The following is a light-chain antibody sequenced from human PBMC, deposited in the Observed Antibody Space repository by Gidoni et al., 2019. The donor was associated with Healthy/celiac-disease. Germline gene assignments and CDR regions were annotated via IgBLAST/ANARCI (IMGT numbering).Light chain of an antibody. J-gene: IGKJ5*01. CDR2: AAS. Sequence: DIQMTQSPSSLSASVGDRVTITCRASQGIRNYLAWYQQKPGKVPKLLIYAASTLQSAVPSRFSGSGSGTDFTLTISSLQPEDVATYYCQKYNSAPHTFGQGTRLEIK. CDR3: QKYNSAPHT. V-gene: IGKV1-27*01. CDR1: QGIRNY.